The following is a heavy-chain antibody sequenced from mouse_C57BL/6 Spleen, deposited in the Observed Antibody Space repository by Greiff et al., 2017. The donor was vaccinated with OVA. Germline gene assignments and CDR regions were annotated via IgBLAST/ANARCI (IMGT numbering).Heavy chain of an antibody. J-gene: IGHJ3*01. D-gene: IGHD4-1*01. Sequence: VQLQQSGPGLVAPSQSLSITCTVSGFSLTSYGVDWVRQSPGKGLEWLGVIWGVGSTNNNSALKSRLSISKDNSKSQVFLKMNSLQTDDTAMYYCASGGHLGRWRFAYWGQGTLVTVSA. CDR3: ASGGHLGRWRFAY. V-gene: IGHV2-6*01. CDR2: IWGVGST. CDR1: GFSLTSYG.